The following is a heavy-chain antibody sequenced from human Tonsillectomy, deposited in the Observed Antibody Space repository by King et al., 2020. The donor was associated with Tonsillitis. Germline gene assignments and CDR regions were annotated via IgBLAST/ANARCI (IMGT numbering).Heavy chain of an antibody. CDR3: SRGGSFYYDSSAKPYYFHYYMDV. V-gene: IGHV4-34*01. CDR1: GGSFSDYF. CDR2: IDHSGIT. Sequence: VQLQQWGAGLLKPSEPLSLTCAVYGGSFSDYFWSWIRQPPGKGLEGIGEIDHSGITNYNPSLKSRVTISVDTSKNQFSLKLTSVTAADTAVYYCSRGGSFYYDSSAKPYYFHYYMDVWGKGTPVAVSS. D-gene: IGHD3-22*01. J-gene: IGHJ6*03.